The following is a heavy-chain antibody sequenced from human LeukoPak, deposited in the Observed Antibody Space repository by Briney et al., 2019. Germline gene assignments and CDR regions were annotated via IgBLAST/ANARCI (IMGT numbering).Heavy chain of an antibody. V-gene: IGHV1-2*02. CDR3: ARGDYYDSSGYGGWDC. CDR1: GYTFTGYY. D-gene: IGHD3-22*01. CDR2: INPNSGGT. Sequence: ASVKVSCKASGYTFTGYYMHWVRQAPGQGLEWMGWINPNSGGTNYAQKFQGRVTMTRDTSISTAYMELSRLRSDDTAVYYCARGDYYDSSGYGGWDCWGQGTLVTVSS. J-gene: IGHJ4*02.